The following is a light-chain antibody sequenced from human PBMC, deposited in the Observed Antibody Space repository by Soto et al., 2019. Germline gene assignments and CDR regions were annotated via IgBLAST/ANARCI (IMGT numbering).Light chain of an antibody. V-gene: IGLV1-47*01. J-gene: IGLJ3*02. CDR3: ATWDANLRGWV. CDR1: SSNIGRNY. CDR2: KND. Sequence: QSVLSQPPSASGTPGQRITISCSGSSSNIGRNYVYWYQQLPGTAPKLLIFKNDQRPSGVPDRFSGSKSGTSASLAISGLRPEDEADYSCATWDANLRGWVFGGGTKLTVL.